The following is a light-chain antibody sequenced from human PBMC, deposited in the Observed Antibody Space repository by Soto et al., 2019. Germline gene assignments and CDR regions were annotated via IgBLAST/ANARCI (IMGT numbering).Light chain of an antibody. V-gene: IGKV1-39*01. CDR1: ERISDY. Sequence: DIQMTQSPSSLSASVGDRVTISCRASERISDYLAWYQQKPGKAPKLLINTASSLRSGVPSRFSGSGSGTDFTLTIDSLQPEDFATYYCQQSYGTPPSFGHGTRLEIK. CDR3: QQSYGTPPS. J-gene: IGKJ5*01. CDR2: TAS.